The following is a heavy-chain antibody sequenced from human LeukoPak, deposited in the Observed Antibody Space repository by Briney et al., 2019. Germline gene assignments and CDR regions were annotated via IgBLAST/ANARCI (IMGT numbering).Heavy chain of an antibody. CDR1: GGSMSSYY. V-gene: IGHV4-59*01. Sequence: SETLSLTCTVSGGSMSSYYWSWTRQPPGKGLEWIGYISCSGSTNYNPSLKSRVTISVDTSKNHFSLKLSSVTAADTAVYYCARDRRYYDTSGTVYYDAMDVWGQGTTVTVSS. J-gene: IGHJ6*02. CDR3: ARDRRYYDTSGTVYYDAMDV. CDR2: ISCSGST. D-gene: IGHD3-22*01.